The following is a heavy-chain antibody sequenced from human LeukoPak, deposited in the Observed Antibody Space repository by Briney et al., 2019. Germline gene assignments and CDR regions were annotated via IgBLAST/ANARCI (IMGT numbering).Heavy chain of an antibody. CDR3: VRGIYCSSTSCYYYFDY. CDR2: IHSSGST. Sequence: PSETLSLTCTVSGGSLSSYHWSWIRQPSGKGLEWIGYIHSSGSTNYNPSLKSRLTISVDTSKNQFSLKLSSVTAADTAVYYCVRGIYCSSTSCYYYFDYWGQGTLVTVSS. J-gene: IGHJ4*02. D-gene: IGHD2-2*01. CDR1: GGSLSSYH. V-gene: IGHV4-59*01.